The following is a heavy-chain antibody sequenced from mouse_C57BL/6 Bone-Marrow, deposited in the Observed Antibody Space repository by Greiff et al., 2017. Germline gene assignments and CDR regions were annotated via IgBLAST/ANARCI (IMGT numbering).Heavy chain of an antibody. J-gene: IGHJ2*01. CDR1: GFNIKDDY. Sequence: EVQVVESGAELVRPGASVKLSCTASGFNIKDDYMHWVKQRPEQGLEWIGWIDPENGDTEYASKFQGKATITADTSSNTAYLQLSSLTSEDTAVYYCTTEGFLDYWGQGTTLTVSS. V-gene: IGHV14-4*01. CDR2: IDPENGDT. D-gene: IGHD3-3*01. CDR3: TTEGFLDY.